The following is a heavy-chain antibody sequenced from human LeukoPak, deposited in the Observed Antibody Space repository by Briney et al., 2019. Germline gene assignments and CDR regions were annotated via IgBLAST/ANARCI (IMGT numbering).Heavy chain of an antibody. J-gene: IGHJ4*02. CDR3: ARQMTPHGNFDY. V-gene: IGHV3-23*01. CDR1: GFTFSSYA. Sequence: PGGSLRLSCAASGFTFSSYAMSWVRQTPGKGLEWVSAISGSGGSTYYADSVKGRFTISRDNSKNTLFLQMNSLRVEDTAPYYCARQMTPHGNFDYWGQGTLVTVSS. D-gene: IGHD1-26*01. CDR2: ISGSGGST.